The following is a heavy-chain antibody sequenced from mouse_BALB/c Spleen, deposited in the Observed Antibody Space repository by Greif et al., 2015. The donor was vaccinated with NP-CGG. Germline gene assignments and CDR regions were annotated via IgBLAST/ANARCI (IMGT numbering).Heavy chain of an antibody. Sequence: ESGAELVKPGASVKLSCTASGFNIKDTYMHWVKQRPEQGLEWIGRIDPVNGNTKYDPKFQGKATITADTSSNTAYLQLSSLTTEDTAVYYCARSYYGSRMDYWGQGTTLTVSS. CDR3: ARSYYGSRMDY. J-gene: IGHJ2*01. V-gene: IGHV14-3*02. D-gene: IGHD1-1*01. CDR1: GFNIKDTY. CDR2: IDPVNGNT.